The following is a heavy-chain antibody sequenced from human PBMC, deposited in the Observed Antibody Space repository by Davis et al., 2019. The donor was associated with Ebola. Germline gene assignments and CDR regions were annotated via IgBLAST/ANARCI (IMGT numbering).Heavy chain of an antibody. J-gene: IGHJ5*02. Sequence: PGGSLRLSCAAFGSTFSHHAMHWVRQVPGKGLEWVAGISWNSVAIGYADSVKGRFTISRDNAKNFLYLQMNSLRVEDTALYYCVKDSGWAMSPWGQGTLVTVSS. CDR3: VKDSGWAMSP. D-gene: IGHD6-19*01. V-gene: IGHV3-9*01. CDR1: GSTFSHHA. CDR2: ISWNSVAI.